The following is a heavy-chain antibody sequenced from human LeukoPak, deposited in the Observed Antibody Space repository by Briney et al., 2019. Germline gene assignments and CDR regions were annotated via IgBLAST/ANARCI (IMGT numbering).Heavy chain of an antibody. CDR2: IYHSGST. J-gene: IGHJ6*03. CDR3: ARVSYGDPSYMDV. CDR1: GYSISSGYY. V-gene: IGHV4-38-2*02. D-gene: IGHD4-17*01. Sequence: SETLSLTCTDSGYSISSGYYWGWIRQPPGQGLEWIGSIYHSGSTYYNPSLKSRVTISVDTSKNQFSLKLSSVTAADTAVYYCARVSYGDPSYMDVWGKGTTVTVSS.